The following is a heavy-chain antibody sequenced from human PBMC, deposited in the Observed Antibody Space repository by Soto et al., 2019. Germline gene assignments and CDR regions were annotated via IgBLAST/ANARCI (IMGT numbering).Heavy chain of an antibody. Sequence: QVQLVQSGAEVKKPGSSVKVSCKASGGTFSSYTISWVRQAPGQGLEWMGRIIPILGIANYAQKFQGRVTITADKSTSTAYMELSRLRSEDTAVYYCARDQRNYYGMDVWGQGTTVTVSS. CDR1: GGTFSSYT. V-gene: IGHV1-69*08. CDR2: IIPILGIA. J-gene: IGHJ6*02. CDR3: ARDQRNYYGMDV.